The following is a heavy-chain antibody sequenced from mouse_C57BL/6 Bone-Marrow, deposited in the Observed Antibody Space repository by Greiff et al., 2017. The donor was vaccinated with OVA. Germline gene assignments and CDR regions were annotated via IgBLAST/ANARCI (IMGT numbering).Heavy chain of an antibody. CDR3: ARYDGYFYY. CDR2: ISDGGSYT. D-gene: IGHD2-3*01. CDR1: GFTFSSYA. Sequence: DVQLVESGGGLVKPGGSLKLSCAASGFTFSSYAMSWVRQTPEKRLEWVATISDGGSYTYYPDNVKGRFTISRDNAKNNLYLQMSHLKSEDTAMYYCARYDGYFYYWGQGTSVTVSS. J-gene: IGHJ4*01. V-gene: IGHV5-4*01.